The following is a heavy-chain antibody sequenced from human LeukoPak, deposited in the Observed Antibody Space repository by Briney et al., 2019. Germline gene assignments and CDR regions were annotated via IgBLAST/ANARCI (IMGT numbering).Heavy chain of an antibody. Sequence: GGSLRLSCAASGFTFSSYWMSWVRQAPGKGLEWVANIKQDGSEKYYVDSVKGRFTISRGNAKNSLYLQMNSLRAEDTAVYYCASGSGYDPKGLDYWGQGTLVTVSS. CDR1: GFTFSSYW. D-gene: IGHD5-12*01. CDR2: IKQDGSEK. V-gene: IGHV3-7*01. J-gene: IGHJ4*02. CDR3: ASGSGYDPKGLDY.